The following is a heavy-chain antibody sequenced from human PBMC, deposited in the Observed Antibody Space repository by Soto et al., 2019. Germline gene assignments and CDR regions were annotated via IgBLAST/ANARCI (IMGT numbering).Heavy chain of an antibody. D-gene: IGHD4-17*01. Sequence: ASVKVSCKASGYTFTGYYIHWVRQAPGQGLDWMGWINPNSGGTKYAQKFQGWVTMTRDTSISTAYMEVSRLRSDNTAVYYCARSSEVTTALGYWGQGTPVTVSS. CDR2: INPNSGGT. V-gene: IGHV1-2*04. CDR3: ARSSEVTTALGY. CDR1: GYTFTGYY. J-gene: IGHJ4*02.